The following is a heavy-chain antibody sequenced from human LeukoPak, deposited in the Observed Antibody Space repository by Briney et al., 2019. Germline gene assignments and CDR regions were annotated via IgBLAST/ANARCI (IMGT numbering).Heavy chain of an antibody. J-gene: IGHJ6*02. CDR2: ISSGSKTI. V-gene: IGHV3-48*01. CDR1: GFTFSSYS. D-gene: IGHD2-8*01. CDR3: AKGFHCSNGVCREYYGLDV. Sequence: GGSLRLSCAASGFTFSSYSMNWVRQAPGKGLEWISYISSGSKTIYYADSVKGRFTISRDNSKSTLYLQMNSLRAEDTAVYYCAKGFHCSNGVCREYYGLDVWGQGTTVIVSS.